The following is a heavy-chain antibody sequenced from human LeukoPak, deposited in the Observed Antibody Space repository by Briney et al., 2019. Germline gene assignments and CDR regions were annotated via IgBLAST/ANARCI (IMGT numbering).Heavy chain of an antibody. J-gene: IGHJ6*02. Sequence: SETLSLTCTVSGGSISSSYWSWVRQPPGKGLEWIGYIDNSGSTNYNPSLKSRVTISLGTPKSQFSLKLSSVTAADTAVYYCARAPLYSGGSGWSIYYFYAMDVWGQGTTVTVSS. D-gene: IGHD6-19*01. CDR1: GGSISSSY. CDR3: ARAPLYSGGSGWSIYYFYAMDV. CDR2: IDNSGST. V-gene: IGHV4-59*01.